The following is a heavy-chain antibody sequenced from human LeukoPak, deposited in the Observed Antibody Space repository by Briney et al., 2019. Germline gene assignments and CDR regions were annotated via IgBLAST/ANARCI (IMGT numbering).Heavy chain of an antibody. J-gene: IGHJ4*02. CDR1: GYTFPNYD. CDR3: ARDKGSYSSYYFDY. CDR2: MNPNNGNT. V-gene: IGHV1-8*01. Sequence: GASVKVSCKASGYTFPNYDISWVRQATGQGLEWMGWMNPNNGNTGYAQKFQGRVTMTRDTSISTAYMELSSLRSEDTAVYYCARDKGSYSSYYFDYWGQGTLVTVSS. D-gene: IGHD1-26*01.